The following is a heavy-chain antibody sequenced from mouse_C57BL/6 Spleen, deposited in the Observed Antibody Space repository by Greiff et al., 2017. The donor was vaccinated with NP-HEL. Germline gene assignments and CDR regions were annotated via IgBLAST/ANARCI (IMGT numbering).Heavy chain of an antibody. CDR2: ISDGGSYT. Sequence: EVQLVESGGGLVKPGGSLKLSCAASGFTFSSYAMSWVRQTPERRLEWVATISDGGSYTYYPDNVKGRFTISRDNAKNNLYLQMSHLKSEDTAMYYCARVSYGSSYGYFDYWGQGTTLTVSS. CDR3: ARVSYGSSYGYFDY. CDR1: GFTFSSYA. D-gene: IGHD1-1*01. V-gene: IGHV5-4*01. J-gene: IGHJ2*01.